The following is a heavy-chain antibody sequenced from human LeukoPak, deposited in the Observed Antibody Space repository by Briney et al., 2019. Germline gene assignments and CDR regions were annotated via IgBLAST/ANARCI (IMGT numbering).Heavy chain of an antibody. CDR1: GFSFSSYW. J-gene: IGHJ4*02. CDR3: ARDNAYMLDY. V-gene: IGHV3-74*03. D-gene: IGHD5-24*01. Sequence: GGSLRLSCAASGFSFSSYWMNWVRQTPGKGLVWVAHINTDGRTTTYADSVKGRFTVSRDNAKNTLYLEMNRLRAEDTAVYYCARDNAYMLDYWGQGTQVTVSS. CDR2: INTDGRTT.